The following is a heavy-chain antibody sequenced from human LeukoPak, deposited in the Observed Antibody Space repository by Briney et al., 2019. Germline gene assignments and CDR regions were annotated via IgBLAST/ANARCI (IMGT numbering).Heavy chain of an antibody. CDR1: GGSFSTYY. J-gene: IGHJ4*03. V-gene: IGHV4-34*01. CDR2: VNHRGDT. D-gene: IGHD1-1*01. CDR3: ARGPTISETGYFDY. Sequence: SETLSLTCAVYGGSFSTYYWSWIRQSPGKGLQWIAEVNHRGDTNYNPSVKGRVTISVDTSKNQFSLKVTSLTAADTAVYYCARGPTISETGYFDYWGQGTLVTVSS.